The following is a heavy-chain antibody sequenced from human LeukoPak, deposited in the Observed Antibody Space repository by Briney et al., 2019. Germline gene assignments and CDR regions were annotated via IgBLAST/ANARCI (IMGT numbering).Heavy chain of an antibody. CDR1: GGTFSSYA. CDR2: IIPIFGTA. V-gene: IGHV1-69*05. Sequence: ASVKVSCKASGGTFSSYAISWVRQAPGQGLEWMGGIIPIFGTANYAQKFQGRVTITTDESTSTAYMELSSLRSEDTAVYYCARGADDYGGNPFDYWGQGTLVTVSS. J-gene: IGHJ4*02. D-gene: IGHD4-23*01. CDR3: ARGADDYGGNPFDY.